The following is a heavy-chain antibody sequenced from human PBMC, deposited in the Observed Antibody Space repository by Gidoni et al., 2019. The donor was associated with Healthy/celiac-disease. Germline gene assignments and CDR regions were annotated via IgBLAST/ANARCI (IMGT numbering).Heavy chain of an antibody. CDR2: IYYSGST. J-gene: IGHJ4*02. D-gene: IGHD4-17*01. V-gene: IGHV4-59*01. Sequence: QVQLQESGPGRVKPSETLSRTCTVPGGSISSYYWSWIRQPPGKGLEWIGYIYYSGSTNYNPSLKSRVTISVDTSKNQFSLKLSSVTAADTAVYYCARGPTTVTTYFDYWGQGTLVTVSS. CDR3: ARGPTTVTTYFDY. CDR1: GGSISSYY.